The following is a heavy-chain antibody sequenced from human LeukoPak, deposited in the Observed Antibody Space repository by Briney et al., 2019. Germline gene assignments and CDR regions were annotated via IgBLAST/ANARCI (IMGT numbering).Heavy chain of an antibody. J-gene: IGHJ3*02. CDR2: IKQDGSEK. CDR1: GITFSSYW. V-gene: IGHV3-7*05. D-gene: IGHD2-15*01. Sequence: GGSLRLSCAASGITFSSYWMTWVRQAPGKGLEWVANIKQDGSEKYYVDSVKGRFTISRDNAKNSLDLQMNSLRAEDTAVYYCAKETVVVVAATPDAFDIWGQGTMVTVSS. CDR3: AKETVVVVAATPDAFDI.